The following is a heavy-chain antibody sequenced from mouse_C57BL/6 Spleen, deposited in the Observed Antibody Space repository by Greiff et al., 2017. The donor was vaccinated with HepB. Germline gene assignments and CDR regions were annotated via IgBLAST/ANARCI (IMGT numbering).Heavy chain of an antibody. CDR2: IDPSDSYT. D-gene: IGHD1-1*01. J-gene: IGHJ3*01. CDR1: GYTFTSYW. CDR3: ASGYGSSFWFAY. Sequence: QVQLQQPGAELVMPGASVKLSCKASGYTFTSYWMHWVKQRPGQGLGWIGEIDPSDSYTNYNQKFKGKSTLTVDKSSSTAYMQLSSLTSEDSAVYYCASGYGSSFWFAYWGQGTLVTVSA. V-gene: IGHV1-69*01.